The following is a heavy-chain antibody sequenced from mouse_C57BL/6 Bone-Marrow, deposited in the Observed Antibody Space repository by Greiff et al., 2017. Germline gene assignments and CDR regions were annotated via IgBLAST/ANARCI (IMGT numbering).Heavy chain of an antibody. V-gene: IGHV1-26*01. J-gene: IGHJ1*03. CDR1: GYTFTDYY. Sequence: VQLQQSGPELVKPGASVKISCKASGYTFTDYYMNWVKQSHGKSLEWIGDINPNNGGTSYNQKFKGKATLTVDQSSSTAYMELRSLTSEDSAVYYCARSGWLLKQLDVWGTGTTVTVSS. CDR2: INPNNGGT. CDR3: ARSGWLLKQLDV. D-gene: IGHD2-3*01.